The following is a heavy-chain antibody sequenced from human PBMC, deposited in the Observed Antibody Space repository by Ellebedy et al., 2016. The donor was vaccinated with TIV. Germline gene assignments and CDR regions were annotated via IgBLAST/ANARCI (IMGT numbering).Heavy chain of an antibody. CDR2: ISAYNGNT. Sequence: ASVKVSCXASGYTFTSYGISWVRQAPGQGLEWMGWISAYNGNTNYAQKLQGRVTMTTDTSTSTAYMELRSLRSDDTAVYYCARELTTVTTSGWFDPWGQGTLVTVSS. V-gene: IGHV1-18*01. CDR3: ARELTTVTTSGWFDP. J-gene: IGHJ5*02. D-gene: IGHD4-17*01. CDR1: GYTFTSYG.